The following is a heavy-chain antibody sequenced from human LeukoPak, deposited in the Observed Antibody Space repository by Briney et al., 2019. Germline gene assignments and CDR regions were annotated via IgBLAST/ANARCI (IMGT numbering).Heavy chain of an antibody. V-gene: IGHV3-30*18. Sequence: PGGSLRLSCAASGFTFSSYGMHWVRQAPGKGLGWVAVISYDGSNKYYADSVKGRFTISRDNSKNTLYLQMNSLRAEDTAVYYCAKDRRTTVTTDYYYGMDVWGQGTTVTVSS. CDR3: AKDRRTTVTTDYYYGMDV. CDR1: GFTFSSYG. D-gene: IGHD4-17*01. CDR2: ISYDGSNK. J-gene: IGHJ6*02.